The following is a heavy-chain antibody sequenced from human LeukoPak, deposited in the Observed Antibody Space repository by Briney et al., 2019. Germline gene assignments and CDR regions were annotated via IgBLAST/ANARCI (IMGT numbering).Heavy chain of an antibody. CDR3: ARGDYGVDH. CDR1: GGSISYSY. J-gene: IGHJ4*02. D-gene: IGHD4-17*01. Sequence: SETLSLTCTVSGGSISYSYWTWIRQPPGKGLEWIGYIYYIGTTNYNPSLKSRVTISLDTSKNQFSLKLSSVTAADTAVYYCARGDYGVDHWGQGTLVTVSP. CDR2: IYYIGTT. V-gene: IGHV4-59*01.